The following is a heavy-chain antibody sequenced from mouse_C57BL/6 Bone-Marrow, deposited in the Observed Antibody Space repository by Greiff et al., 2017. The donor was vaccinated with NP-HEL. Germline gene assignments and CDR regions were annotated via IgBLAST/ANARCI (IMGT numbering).Heavy chain of an antibody. J-gene: IGHJ2*01. D-gene: IGHD1-1*01. CDR3: TTITTVVATSGFDY. CDR2: IDPENGDT. V-gene: IGHV14-4*01. Sequence: EVQLQQSGAELVRPGASVKLSCTASGFNIKDDYMHWVKQRPEQGLEWIGWIDPENGDTEYASKFQGKATITADTSSNTAYLQLSSQTSEDTAVYYCTTITTVVATSGFDYWGQGTTLTVSS. CDR1: GFNIKDDY.